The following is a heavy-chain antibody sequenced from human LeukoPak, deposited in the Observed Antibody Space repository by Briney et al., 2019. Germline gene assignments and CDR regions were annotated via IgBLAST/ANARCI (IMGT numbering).Heavy chain of an antibody. CDR3: ARVITAAGGGDYFDY. J-gene: IGHJ4*02. CDR1: GAPLRSYA. CDR2: ILPIFGTA. D-gene: IGHD6-13*01. V-gene: IGHV1-69*06. Sequence: EASVNVSCKASGAPLRSYAISWVRQAPGQGLEWMGRILPIFGTANYAQKFQGGVTITADKSTSTAYMELSSLRSEDTAVYYCARVITAAGGGDYFDYWGQGTLVTVSS.